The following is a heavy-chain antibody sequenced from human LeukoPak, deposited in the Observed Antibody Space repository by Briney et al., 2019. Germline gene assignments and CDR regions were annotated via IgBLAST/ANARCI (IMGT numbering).Heavy chain of an antibody. V-gene: IGHV3-48*03. CDR1: GFTFSSYE. Sequence: PGGSLRLSCAASGFTFSSYEMNWVRQAPGKGLQWVSYISGSGSTIWYADSEKGRFTISRDNAKNSLYLQMNSLRAEDTAVYYCARENWFDSWGQGTLVTVSS. CDR2: ISGSGSTI. J-gene: IGHJ5*01. CDR3: ARENWFDS.